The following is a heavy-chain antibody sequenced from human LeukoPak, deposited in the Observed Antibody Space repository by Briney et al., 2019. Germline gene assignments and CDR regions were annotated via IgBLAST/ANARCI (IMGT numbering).Heavy chain of an antibody. J-gene: IGHJ4*02. V-gene: IGHV4-34*01. CDR2: INHNGKT. Sequence: SETLSLTCAVSGGSFSGYYCNWIRQSPGKGLEWIGHINHNGKTNYNPSLKSRVTISVDTSKNQFSLKLSSVTAADTAVYYCARDFGVAPYYFDYWGQGTLVTVSS. D-gene: IGHD3-10*01. CDR3: ARDFGVAPYYFDY. CDR1: GGSFSGYY.